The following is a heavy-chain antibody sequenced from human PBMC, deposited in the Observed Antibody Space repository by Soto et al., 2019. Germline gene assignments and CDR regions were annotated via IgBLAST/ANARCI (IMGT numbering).Heavy chain of an antibody. V-gene: IGHV3-23*01. J-gene: IGHJ4*02. D-gene: IGHD5-12*01. CDR1: GFTFSSYA. CDR3: AKEVAAVRRPLFDH. CDR2: ISSGGDGT. Sequence: EVQLLESGGGMVQPGGSLRLSCAASGFTFSSYAMSWVRQAPGKGLEWVSGISSGGDGTYYEDSVKGRFTISRDNSYNTLHLQMNSLSADDTAVYYCAKEVAAVRRPLFDHWGQGTLITVSS.